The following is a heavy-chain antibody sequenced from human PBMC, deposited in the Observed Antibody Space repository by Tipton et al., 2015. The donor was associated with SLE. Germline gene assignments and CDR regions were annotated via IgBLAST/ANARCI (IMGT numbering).Heavy chain of an antibody. CDR1: GGSISSSTYY. D-gene: IGHD6-19*01. V-gene: IGHV4-39*07. J-gene: IGHJ5*02. CDR3: ARHTTTEWFRLVMGASWFDP. CDR2: IYYSGST. Sequence: TLSLTCSVSGGSISSSTYYWGWIRQPPGKGLEWIGSIYYSGSTYYNPSLKSRVTISVDTSKNQLSLWLTSLAAADTAVYYCARHTTTEWFRLVMGASWFDPWGQGTLVTVSS.